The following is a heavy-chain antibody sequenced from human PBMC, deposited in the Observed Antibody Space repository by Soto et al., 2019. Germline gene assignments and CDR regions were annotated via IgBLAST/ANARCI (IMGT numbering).Heavy chain of an antibody. CDR3: AKGSCSSTSCYYYGMDV. V-gene: IGHV3-23*01. J-gene: IGHJ6*02. CDR2: ISGSGGST. CDR1: GFTFSSYA. Sequence: GGSLRLSCAASGFTFSSYAMSWVRQAPGKGLEWVSAISGSGGSTYYADSVKGRFTISRDNSKNTLYLQMNSLRAEDTAVYYCAKGSCSSTSCYYYGMDVWGQGTTVTVSS. D-gene: IGHD2-2*01.